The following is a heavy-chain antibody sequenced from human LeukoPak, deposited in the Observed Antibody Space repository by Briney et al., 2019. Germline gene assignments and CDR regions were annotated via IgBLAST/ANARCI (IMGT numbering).Heavy chain of an antibody. CDR2: IYSGAGT. Sequence: PGGSLRLSCAASGLTVSTNHMSWVRQAPGEGLEWVSVIYSGAGTNYADSVKGRFTISRDNSKNMLYLQMNSLRVEDTAMYYCTKSGPPDPYWGRGTMVTVSS. CDR3: TKSGPPDPY. CDR1: GLTVSTNH. V-gene: IGHV3-53*01. J-gene: IGHJ3*01.